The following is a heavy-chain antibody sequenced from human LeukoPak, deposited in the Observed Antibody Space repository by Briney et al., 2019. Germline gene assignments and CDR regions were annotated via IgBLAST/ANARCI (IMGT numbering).Heavy chain of an antibody. D-gene: IGHD1-20*01. V-gene: IGHV3-7*01. CDR2: IQQDGSAK. CDR1: GFTFSAYW. Sequence: PGGSLRLSCAASGFTFSAYWMTWVRQAPEKGLEWVANIQQDGSAKYYVDSVRGRFTISRDNAKNSLDLQMNSLRPKDTAVYYCARDLNWNYLDYWGQGTLVTVSP. J-gene: IGHJ4*02. CDR3: ARDLNWNYLDY.